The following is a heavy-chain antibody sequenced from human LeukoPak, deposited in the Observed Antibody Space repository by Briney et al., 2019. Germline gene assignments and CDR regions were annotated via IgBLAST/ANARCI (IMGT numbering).Heavy chain of an antibody. CDR3: ARGGYSSGWASGFDY. V-gene: IGHV3-30-3*01. D-gene: IGHD6-19*01. Sequence: PGGSLRLSCSASGFTFSSYDMLWVRQAPGKGLEWLTLISYGGGDEYYAESVRGRFTISRDNSKNTLYLQMNSLRPEDTALYYCARGGYSSGWASGFDYWGQGTLVTVSS. J-gene: IGHJ4*02. CDR1: GFTFSSYD. CDR2: ISYGGGDE.